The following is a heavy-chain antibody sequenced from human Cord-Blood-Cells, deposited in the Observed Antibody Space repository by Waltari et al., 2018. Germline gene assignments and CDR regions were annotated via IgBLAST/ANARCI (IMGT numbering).Heavy chain of an antibody. Sequence: QVQLQESGPGLVKPSETLSLTCPVSGGSISRYYWRWIRQPPGKGLEWIGYIYYSGSANYNPSLKSRVTISVDTSKNQFSLKLSSVTAADTAVYYCASYDFWSGYFDYWGQGTLVTVSS. CDR2: IYYSGSA. CDR1: GGSISRYY. J-gene: IGHJ4*02. V-gene: IGHV4-59*01. CDR3: ASYDFWSGYFDY. D-gene: IGHD3-3*01.